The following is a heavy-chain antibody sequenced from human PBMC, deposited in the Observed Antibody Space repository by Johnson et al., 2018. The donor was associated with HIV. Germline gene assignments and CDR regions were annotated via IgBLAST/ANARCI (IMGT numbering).Heavy chain of an antibody. D-gene: IGHD3-22*01. J-gene: IGHJ3*02. V-gene: IGHV3-30-3*01. CDR1: GFTFSSYA. CDR2: ISYDGSNK. CDR3: AGGYYDSSGLDAFDI. Sequence: QVQLVESGGGVVQPGRSLRLSCAASGFTFSSYAMHWVRQAPGKGLEWAAVISYDGSNKYYADSVIGRLTISRDNSKNTLYLQMNSLRAEDTAVYYCAGGYYDSSGLDAFDIWGQGTMVTVSS.